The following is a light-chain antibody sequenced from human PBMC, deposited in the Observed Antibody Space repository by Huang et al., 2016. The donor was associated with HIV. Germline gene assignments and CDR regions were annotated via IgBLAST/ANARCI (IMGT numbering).Light chain of an antibody. CDR3: LQDYIYPFT. CDR1: QGVGSD. V-gene: IGKV1-6*01. J-gene: IGKJ3*01. CDR2: GAS. Sequence: IQLTQSLSSLSASVGDRVTISCRASQGVGSDLDWYQHKPGKPPKLLIYGASTLQSGVPSRFSGSGSGTDFTLTISSLQPEDFATYYCLQDYIYPFTFGPGTRVDVK.